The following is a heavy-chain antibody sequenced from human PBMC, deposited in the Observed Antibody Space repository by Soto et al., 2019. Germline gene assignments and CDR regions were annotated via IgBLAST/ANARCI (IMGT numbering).Heavy chain of an antibody. CDR1: GFTLSGRS. CDR2: IDNAGTDS. D-gene: IGHD3-10*01. CDR3: ARGWFSPDV. V-gene: IGHV3-74*01. Sequence: EVQLVESGGGLVQPGGSLRLSCAASGFTLSGRSMHWVRQATGKGLVWVSGIDNAGTDSTYADSVKGRFTSSRDNAKNMLYLQMNSLRVEDTAVYYCARGWFSPDVWGKGTKVTVSS. J-gene: IGHJ6*04.